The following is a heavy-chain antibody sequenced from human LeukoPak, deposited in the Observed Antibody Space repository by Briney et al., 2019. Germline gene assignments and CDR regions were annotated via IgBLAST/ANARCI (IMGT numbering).Heavy chain of an antibody. Sequence: SGTLSLTCAVSGGSISSSNWWSWVRQPPGKGLEWIGEIYHSGSTNYNPSLKSRVTILLDKSKNQFSLKLYSVTAADTAVYYCARASHDYGDYSHFDYWGQGTLVTVSS. CDR1: GGSISSSNW. D-gene: IGHD4-17*01. CDR3: ARASHDYGDYSHFDY. V-gene: IGHV4-4*02. CDR2: IYHSGST. J-gene: IGHJ4*02.